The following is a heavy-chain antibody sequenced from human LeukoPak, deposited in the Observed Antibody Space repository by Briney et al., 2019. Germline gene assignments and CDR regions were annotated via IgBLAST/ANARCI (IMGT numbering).Heavy chain of an antibody. D-gene: IGHD3-3*01. J-gene: IGHJ6*03. CDR2: IRYDGSNK. Sequence: GGSLRLSCAASEFTFSACGMHWVRQAPGKGLEWVAFIRYDGSNKYSADSVKGRFTIARDNSKNTLYLQMNSLRAEDTAVYYCAKDAQYYDFWSGWNNTYYYYMDVWGKGTTVTVSS. CDR1: EFTFSACG. V-gene: IGHV3-30*02. CDR3: AKDAQYYDFWSGWNNTYYYYMDV.